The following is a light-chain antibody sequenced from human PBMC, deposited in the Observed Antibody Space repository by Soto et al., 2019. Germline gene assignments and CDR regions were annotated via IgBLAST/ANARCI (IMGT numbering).Light chain of an antibody. Sequence: DVVMTQFPLSLSVIPGQSASISCRSSQSPVTSDGNTYLNWFHQRPGQSPRRLIYKISNRDSGVPDRFIGSGSGTEFTLKISRVEAEDVGIYYCMQGTSWPYTFGQGTKLEI. V-gene: IGKV2-30*01. CDR3: MQGTSWPYT. CDR1: QSPVTSDGNTY. CDR2: KIS. J-gene: IGKJ2*01.